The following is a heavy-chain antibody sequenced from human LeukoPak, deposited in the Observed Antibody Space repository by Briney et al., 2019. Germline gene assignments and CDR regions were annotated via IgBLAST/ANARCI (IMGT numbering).Heavy chain of an antibody. CDR3: ARAAGYCSGGSCNWFDP. CDR2: INPNSGGT. Sequence: ASVKVSCKASGYTFTGYYMHWVRQAPGQGLEWTGWINPNSGGTNYAQKFQGRVTMTRDTSISTAYMELSRLRSDDTAVYYCARAAGYCSGGSCNWFDPWGQGTLVTVSS. J-gene: IGHJ5*02. D-gene: IGHD2-15*01. CDR1: GYTFTGYY. V-gene: IGHV1-2*02.